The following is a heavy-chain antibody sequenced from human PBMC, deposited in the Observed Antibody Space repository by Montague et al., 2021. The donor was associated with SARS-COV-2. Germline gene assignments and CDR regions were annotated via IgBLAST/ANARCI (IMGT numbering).Heavy chain of an antibody. CDR3: ARELGYCSSTNCFHFDY. CDR1: GGSINSSSYY. Sequence: SETLSLTCTVSGGSINSSSYYWGWIRQPPGKGLEWIGSIYSGSTYYNPSLKSRVTISVDTSKNQFSLKLSSVTAADTAVLYCARELGYCSSTNCFHFDYWGQGTLVTVSS. V-gene: IGHV4-39*07. CDR2: IYSGST. D-gene: IGHD2-2*01. J-gene: IGHJ4*02.